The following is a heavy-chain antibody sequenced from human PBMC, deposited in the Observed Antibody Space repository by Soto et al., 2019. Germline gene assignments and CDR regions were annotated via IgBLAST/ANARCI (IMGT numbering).Heavy chain of an antibody. J-gene: IGHJ4*02. CDR1: GFSLSTRGVG. Sequence: SGPTLVNPTQTLTLTCTFSGFSLSTRGVGVGWIRQPPGKALECLALIYWNDDKRYSPSLKSRLTITMDTSKNHVVLTMTNMDPVDTATYYCTHVWLAAYFDFWGQGTLVTVS. CDR3: THVWLAAYFDF. D-gene: IGHD6-19*01. V-gene: IGHV2-5*01. CDR2: IYWNDDK.